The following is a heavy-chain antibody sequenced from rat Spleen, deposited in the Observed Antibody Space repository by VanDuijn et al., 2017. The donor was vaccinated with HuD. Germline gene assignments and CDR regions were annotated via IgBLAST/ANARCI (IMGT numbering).Heavy chain of an antibody. D-gene: IGHD4-3*01. J-gene: IGHJ4*01. Sequence: VQLQESGPGLVQPSQTLSLTCTVSGFSLTSNGVNWVRQPPGKGLEWIAAISSGGSTYYNSLLKSRLSITRDISKSQVFLKMNSLQPEDTGTYYCARHLREASGVMDVWGQGASVTVSS. CDR2: ISSGGST. CDR1: GFSLTSNG. V-gene: IGHV2S12*01. CDR3: ARHLREASGVMDV.